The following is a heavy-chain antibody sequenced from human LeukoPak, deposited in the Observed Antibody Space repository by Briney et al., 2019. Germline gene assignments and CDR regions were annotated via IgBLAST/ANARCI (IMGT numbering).Heavy chain of an antibody. Sequence: SGGSLRLSCAASEFTFSDHYMDWVRQAPGKGLEWVGRTRNKANSYTTEYAASVKGRFIISRDDSKNSLYLQMNSLKTEDTAVYYCARVRYCSSTSCRGALDIWGQGTMVTVSS. CDR1: EFTFSDHY. J-gene: IGHJ3*02. CDR2: TRNKANSYTT. CDR3: ARVRYCSSTSCRGALDI. V-gene: IGHV3-72*01. D-gene: IGHD2-2*01.